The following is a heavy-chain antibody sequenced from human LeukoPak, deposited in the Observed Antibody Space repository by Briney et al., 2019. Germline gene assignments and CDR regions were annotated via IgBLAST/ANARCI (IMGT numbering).Heavy chain of an antibody. V-gene: IGHV3-74*01. J-gene: IGHJ4*02. Sequence: SGGSLRLSCAASGFTFSSNLMHWVRQGPGKGLVWVSHINSDGRSTGYADSVKGRFTISRDNAKNTLYLQMNSLRAEDTAVYFCARDLSGAIDYWGQGTQVTVSS. D-gene: IGHD3-10*01. CDR1: GFTFSSNL. CDR2: INSDGRST. CDR3: ARDLSGAIDY.